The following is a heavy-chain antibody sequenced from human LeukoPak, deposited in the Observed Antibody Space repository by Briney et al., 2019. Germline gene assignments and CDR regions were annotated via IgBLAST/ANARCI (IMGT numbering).Heavy chain of an antibody. V-gene: IGHV3-7*01. CDR3: ARDSPVILAGGFDP. J-gene: IGHJ5*02. CDR2: IKQDGSEK. CDR1: GFTFSSYW. D-gene: IGHD2/OR15-2a*01. Sequence: AGVSLRLSCAASGFTFSSYWMSWVRQAPGKGLEWVANIKQDGSEKYYVDSVKGRFTISRDNAKNSLYLQMNSLRAEDTAVYYCARDSPVILAGGFDPWGQGTLVTVSS.